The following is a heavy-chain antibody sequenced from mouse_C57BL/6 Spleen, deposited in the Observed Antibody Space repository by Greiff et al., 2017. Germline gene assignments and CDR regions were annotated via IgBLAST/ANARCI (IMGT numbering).Heavy chain of an antibody. CDR3: ARSGGDGYYVPWYFDV. J-gene: IGHJ1*03. CDR2: INPSNGGT. D-gene: IGHD2-3*01. CDR1: GYTFTSYW. Sequence: QVQLQQPGTELVKPGASVKLSCKASGYTFTSYWMHWVKQRPGQGLEWIGNINPSNGGTNYNEKFKSKATLTVDKSSSTAYMQLSSLTSEDSAVYYCARSGGDGYYVPWYFDVWGTGTTVTVSS. V-gene: IGHV1-53*01.